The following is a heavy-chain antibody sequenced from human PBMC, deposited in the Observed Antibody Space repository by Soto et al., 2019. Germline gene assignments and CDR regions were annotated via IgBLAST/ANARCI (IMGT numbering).Heavy chain of an antibody. CDR3: ARGGSGSYFPY. J-gene: IGHJ4*02. CDR2: INSDGSST. V-gene: IGHV3-74*01. D-gene: IGHD3-10*01. Sequence: GGSLRLSCAASGFTFSSYWMYWVRQAPGKGLVWVSGINSDGSSTNYADSVKGRFTISRDNAKNTLYLQMNSLRAEDTAVYYCARGGSGSYFPYWGQGTLVTVSS. CDR1: GFTFSSYW.